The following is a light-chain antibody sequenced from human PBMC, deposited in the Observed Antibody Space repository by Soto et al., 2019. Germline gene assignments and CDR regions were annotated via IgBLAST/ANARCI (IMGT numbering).Light chain of an antibody. CDR1: QSVGSD. CDR3: QQYNRWPLT. J-gene: IGKJ4*01. V-gene: IGKV3D-15*01. CDR2: DIF. Sequence: EIVMTQSPATLSVSPGERATLSCRASQSVGSDLAWYQQKPGQAPRXVIYDIFTRATGVPTRISGSGYGTEGTITISSLQSEDGEVYYGQQYNRWPLTFGGGTKVDIK.